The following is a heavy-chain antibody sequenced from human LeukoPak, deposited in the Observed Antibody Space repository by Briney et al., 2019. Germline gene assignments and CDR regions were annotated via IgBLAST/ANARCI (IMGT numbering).Heavy chain of an antibody. V-gene: IGHV3-7*01. D-gene: IGHD1-14*01. Sequence: GGSLRHSCAASGFTFSSYWMSWVRQAPGKGLEWVANIKQDGSEKYYVDSVKGRFTISRDNSKNTLYLQMNSLRAEDTAVYYCARVLQSTGAAYYYYGMDVWGQGTTVTVSS. CDR3: ARVLQSTGAAYYYYGMDV. J-gene: IGHJ6*02. CDR1: GFTFSSYW. CDR2: IKQDGSEK.